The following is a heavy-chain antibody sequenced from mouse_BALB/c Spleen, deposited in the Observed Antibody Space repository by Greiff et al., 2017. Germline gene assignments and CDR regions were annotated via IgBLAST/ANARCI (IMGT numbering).Heavy chain of an antibody. Sequence: EVQGVESGGGLVQPGGSLKLSCAASGFTFSSYGMSWVRQTPDKRLELVATINSNGGSTYYPDSVKGRFTISRDNAKNTLYLQMSSLKSEDTAMYYCARDNWGYWYFDVWGAGTTVTVSS. CDR1: GFTFSSYG. D-gene: IGHD4-1*01. J-gene: IGHJ1*01. V-gene: IGHV5-6-3*01. CDR3: ARDNWGYWYFDV. CDR2: INSNGGST.